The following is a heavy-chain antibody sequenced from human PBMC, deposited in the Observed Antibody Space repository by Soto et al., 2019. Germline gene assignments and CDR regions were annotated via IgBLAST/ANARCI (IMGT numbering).Heavy chain of an antibody. D-gene: IGHD3-22*01. CDR2: ISYDGSNK. J-gene: IGHJ6*02. V-gene: IGHV3-30*18. Sequence: GFLRLSGAASGLSLSSYGMDWVRQAPGKGLEWVAVISYDGSNKYYEDSVKGRFTISRDNSKNTLYLQMNSLRAEDTAVYYCAKDGMIVVVTPDYGMDVWGQGTTVTVSS. CDR3: AKDGMIVVVTPDYGMDV. CDR1: GLSLSSYG.